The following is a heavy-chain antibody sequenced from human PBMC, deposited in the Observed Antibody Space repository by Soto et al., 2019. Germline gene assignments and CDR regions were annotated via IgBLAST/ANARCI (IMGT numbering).Heavy chain of an antibody. CDR3: ARGWGRIFDY. D-gene: IGHD7-27*01. J-gene: IGHJ4*02. CDR2: IYYSGSA. V-gene: IGHV4-61*01. Sequence: PSLTLSLTCTVSGGSVSSGSYYWSWIRQPPGKGLEWIGYIYYSGSAYYNPSLKSRVTISVDTSKNQFSLKLSSVTAADTAVYYCARGWGRIFDYWGQGTLVTVSS. CDR1: GGSVSSGSYY.